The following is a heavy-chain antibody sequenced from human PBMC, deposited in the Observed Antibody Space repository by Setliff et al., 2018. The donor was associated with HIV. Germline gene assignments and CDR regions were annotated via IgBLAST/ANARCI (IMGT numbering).Heavy chain of an antibody. CDR1: GFPFSTYA. J-gene: IGHJ6*03. CDR3: AKRGYVSAWYDEPVQFYQHMDV. Sequence: GGSLRLSCAASGFPFSTYAMNWVRQAPGKGLEWVSGISAGGGSTYYADSVKGRFTISRDNSKNTLYMQMNNLRAEDTAVYYCAKRGYVSAWYDEPVQFYQHMDVWGKGTTVTVSS. CDR2: ISAGGGST. V-gene: IGHV3-23*01. D-gene: IGHD6-19*01.